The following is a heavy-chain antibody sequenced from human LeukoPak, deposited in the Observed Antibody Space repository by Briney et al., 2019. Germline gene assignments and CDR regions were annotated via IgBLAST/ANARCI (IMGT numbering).Heavy chain of an antibody. V-gene: IGHV4-30-2*01. D-gene: IGHD2-15*01. CDR2: IYHSGST. CDR3: ARGYCSGGSCYPFDY. Sequence: SQTLSLTCTVSGGSISSGGYYWSWIRQPPGKGLEWIGYIYHSGSTYYNPSLKSRVTISVDRSKNQFSLKLSSVTAADTAVYYCARGYCSGGSCYPFDYWGQGTLVTVSS. J-gene: IGHJ4*02. CDR1: GGSISSGGYY.